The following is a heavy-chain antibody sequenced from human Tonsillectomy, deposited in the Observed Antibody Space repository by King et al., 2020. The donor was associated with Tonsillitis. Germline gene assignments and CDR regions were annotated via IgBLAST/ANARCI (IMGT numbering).Heavy chain of an antibody. CDR1: GFAFESYG. J-gene: IGHJ4*02. D-gene: IGHD6-19*01. CDR2: IWYDGTDK. V-gene: IGHV3-33*01. Sequence: VQLVESGGGVVQPGRSLGLSCAASGFAFESYGMHWVRQAPGKGLEGVAVIWYDGTDKYYAVSVRGRFTISRDNSMSTVYLQMSSLSVEDTAVYYCARETARSGWYADYWGQGTLVTVSS. CDR3: ARETARSGWYADY.